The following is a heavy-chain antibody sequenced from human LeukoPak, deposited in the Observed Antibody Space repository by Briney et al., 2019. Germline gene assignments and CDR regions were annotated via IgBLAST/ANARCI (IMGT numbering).Heavy chain of an antibody. Sequence: SETLSLTCTVSSGSITNYYWSWIRQPPGKGLEWIGFIYYSGNTNYNPSLKSRVTISVDTSKNQFSLKLSSVTAADTAVYYCARDVWFGAGRTFDYWGQGTLVTVSS. J-gene: IGHJ4*02. V-gene: IGHV4-59*12. D-gene: IGHD3-10*01. CDR2: IYYSGNT. CDR1: SGSITNYY. CDR3: ARDVWFGAGRTFDY.